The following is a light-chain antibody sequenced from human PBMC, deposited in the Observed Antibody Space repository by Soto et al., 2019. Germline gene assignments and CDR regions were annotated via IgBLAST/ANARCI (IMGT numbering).Light chain of an antibody. CDR1: QTISTY. CDR2: AAS. V-gene: IGKV1-39*01. Sequence: DIQMTQSPSSLSASVGDRVTITCRASQTISTYLNWYQQQPGKAPKLLIYAASSLQSGLPSRFSGSGPGTDFTLTISSLQPEDFATYFCQQSHSIPYIFGQGTKLQIK. J-gene: IGKJ2*01. CDR3: QQSHSIPYI.